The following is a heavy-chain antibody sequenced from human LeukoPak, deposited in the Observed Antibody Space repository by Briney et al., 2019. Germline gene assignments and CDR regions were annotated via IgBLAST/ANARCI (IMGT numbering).Heavy chain of an antibody. CDR3: ARTLYCSGGYCSFDY. CDR1: GYSFTSYW. CDR2: IYPGDSDT. V-gene: IGHV5-51*01. J-gene: IGHJ4*02. Sequence: GESLKISCKGSGYSFTSYWIGWVRQLPGKGLRWLGIIYPGDSDTRYSPSFQGQVTISADKSISTAYLQWSSLKASDTAMYYCARTLYCSGGYCSFDYWGQGTLVTVSS. D-gene: IGHD2-15*01.